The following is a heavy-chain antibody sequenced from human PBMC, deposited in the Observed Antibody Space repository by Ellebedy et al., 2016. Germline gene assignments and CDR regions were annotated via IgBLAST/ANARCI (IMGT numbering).Heavy chain of an antibody. D-gene: IGHD1-26*01. Sequence: ASVKVSXKASSYTFTSYGISWVRQAPGQGLEWMGWISAYNGNTNYAQKLQGRVTMTTDTSTSTAYMELRSLRSDDTAVYYCARDSGSYSGYYYYGMDVWGQGTTVTVSS. J-gene: IGHJ6*02. CDR1: SYTFTSYG. CDR2: ISAYNGNT. V-gene: IGHV1-18*01. CDR3: ARDSGSYSGYYYYGMDV.